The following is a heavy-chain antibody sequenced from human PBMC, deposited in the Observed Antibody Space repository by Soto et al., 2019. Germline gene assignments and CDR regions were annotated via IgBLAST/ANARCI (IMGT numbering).Heavy chain of an antibody. CDR3: ARDSPPPRE. CDR1: GYTFTSYG. V-gene: IGHV1-18*01. J-gene: IGHJ4*02. Sequence: QVQLVQSGAEVKKPGASVKVSCKASGYTFTSYGISWVRQSPGQGLEWMGWISAYNGNTNYPQKLQGRVTLTTATSTSPAYMDLRSLRSEDTAVYYGARDSPPPREWGQGTLVTVSS. CDR2: ISAYNGNT.